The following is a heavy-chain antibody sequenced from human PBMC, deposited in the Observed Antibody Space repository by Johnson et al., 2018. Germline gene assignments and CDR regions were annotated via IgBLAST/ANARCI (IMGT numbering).Heavy chain of an antibody. D-gene: IGHD5-18*01. V-gene: IGHV5-51*01. J-gene: IGHJ6*03. CDR1: TSYW. Sequence: TSYWIGWVRQMPGKGLELMGIIYPGDSDTRYSPSFQGQVTISADKSISTAYLQWSSLKASDTALYYCARSGYSYGYEDYYYYYMDVWGKGTTVTVSS. CDR3: ARSGYSYGYEDYYYYYMDV. CDR2: IYPGDSDT.